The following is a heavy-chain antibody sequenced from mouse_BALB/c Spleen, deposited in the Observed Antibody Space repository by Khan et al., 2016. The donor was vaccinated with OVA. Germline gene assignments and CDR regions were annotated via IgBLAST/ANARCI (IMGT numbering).Heavy chain of an antibody. CDR1: GYSITSDYA. CDR3: ARVYGGDFDY. D-gene: IGHD1-1*01. V-gene: IGHV3-2*02. J-gene: IGHJ2*02. Sequence: EVELVESGPGLAKPSQSLSLTCTVTGYSITSDYARNWIRQFPGNKLERMGFISYSGNTKYNPSLKSRFSFSRDTSKNQSFLQLNSVTTEDTDTYYCARVYGGDFDYWGQGTSLTVSS. CDR2: ISYSGNT.